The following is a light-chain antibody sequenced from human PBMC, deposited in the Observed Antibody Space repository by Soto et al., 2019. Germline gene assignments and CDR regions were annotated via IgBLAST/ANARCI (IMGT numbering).Light chain of an antibody. Sequence: EVVLTQSPGTLSLSPGERASLSCRASQSVSSSYFAWYQQKPGQAPRLLIYGASSRATGIPDRFSGSGSGTDFTLTISRLEPEDFAVYYCHQYGSSSWTFGQGTKVESK. J-gene: IGKJ1*01. CDR3: HQYGSSSWT. CDR2: GAS. V-gene: IGKV3-20*01. CDR1: QSVSSSY.